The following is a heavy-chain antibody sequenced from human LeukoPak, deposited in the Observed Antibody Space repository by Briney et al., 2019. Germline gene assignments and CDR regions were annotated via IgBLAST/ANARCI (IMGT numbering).Heavy chain of an antibody. Sequence: GESLKISCKGSGYSFTSYWIGWVRQMPGKGLEWMGIIYPGDSDTRYSPSFQGQVTISADKSISTAYLQWSSLKASDTAMYYCARHLSIVRGYSYGYVDVWGKGTTVTVSS. J-gene: IGHJ6*03. V-gene: IGHV5-51*01. CDR3: ARHLSIVRGYSYGYVDV. D-gene: IGHD5-18*01. CDR1: GYSFTSYW. CDR2: IYPGDSDT.